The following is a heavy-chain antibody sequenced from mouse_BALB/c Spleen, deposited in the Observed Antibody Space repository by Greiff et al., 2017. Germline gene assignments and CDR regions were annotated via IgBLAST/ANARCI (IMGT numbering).Heavy chain of an antibody. CDR3: ARSSTVVDYFDY. V-gene: IGHV3-2*02. J-gene: IGHJ2*01. CDR2: ISYSGST. CDR1: GYSITSDYA. Sequence: EVQLQESGPGLVKPSQSLSLTCTVTGYSITSDYAWNWIRQFPGNKLEWMGYISYSGSTSYNPSLKSRISITRDTSKNQFFLQLNSVTTEDTATYYCARSSTVVDYFDYWGQGTTLTVSS. D-gene: IGHD1-1*01.